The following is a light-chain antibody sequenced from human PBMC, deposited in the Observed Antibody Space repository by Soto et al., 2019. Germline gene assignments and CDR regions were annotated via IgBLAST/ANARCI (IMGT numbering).Light chain of an antibody. J-gene: IGKJ4*01. CDR1: QRVLYSSNNKNQ. Sequence: DIVMTQSPDSLAVSLGERATINCKSSQRVLYSSNNKNQLDWYQQKPGQPPKLLISWASTRESGVPDRFSGSGSVADFPLTISNLQAEDVAVYYCQKYYSGPRTFGGGNKVEIK. V-gene: IGKV4-1*01. CDR2: WAS. CDR3: QKYYSGPRT.